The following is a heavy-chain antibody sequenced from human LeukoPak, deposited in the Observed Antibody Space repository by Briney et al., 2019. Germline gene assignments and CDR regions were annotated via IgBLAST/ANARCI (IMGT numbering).Heavy chain of an antibody. CDR3: ARDMELST. CDR1: GFTFRDSA. V-gene: IGHV3-23*01. D-gene: IGHD3-16*02. Sequence: LSGGTLRLSCSASGFTFRDSAMTWVRQAPGKGLEWVSLISFSGANSYYPDSVKGRFSVSRDNPKDTLYLQLSGLRADDTAIYYCARDMELSTWGPGTMVTVSS. J-gene: IGHJ3*01. CDR2: ISFSGANS.